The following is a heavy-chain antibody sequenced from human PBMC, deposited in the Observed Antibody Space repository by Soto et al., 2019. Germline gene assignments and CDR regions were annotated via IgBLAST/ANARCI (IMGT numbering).Heavy chain of an antibody. CDR3: ARVTLPITGNTGWFDP. CDR1: GGTFSSYA. CDR2: IIPIFGTA. J-gene: IGHJ5*02. V-gene: IGHV1-69*01. Sequence: QVQLVQSGAEVKQPGSSVKVSCKASGGTFSSYAISWVRQAPGQGLEWMGGIIPIFGTANYAQKFQGRVTITADEATSTAYMELSSLTSDDTAVYYCARVTLPITGNTGWFDPWSQGTLVTVSS. D-gene: IGHD1-7*01.